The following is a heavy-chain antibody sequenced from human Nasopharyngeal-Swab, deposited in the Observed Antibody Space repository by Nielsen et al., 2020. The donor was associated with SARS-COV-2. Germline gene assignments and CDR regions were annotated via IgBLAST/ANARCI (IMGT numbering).Heavy chain of an antibody. J-gene: IGHJ6*02. Sequence: VRQAPGKGLVWVSRINSDGSSTSYAHSVKGRFTISRDNAKNTLYLQMNSLRAEDTAVYYCARGPSERFLEWLNKNGMDVWGQGTTVTVSS. D-gene: IGHD3-3*01. CDR2: INSDGSST. CDR3: ARGPSERFLEWLNKNGMDV. V-gene: IGHV3-74*01.